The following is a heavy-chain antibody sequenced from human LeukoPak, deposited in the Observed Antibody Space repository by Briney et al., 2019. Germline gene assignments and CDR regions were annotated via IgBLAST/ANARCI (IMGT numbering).Heavy chain of an antibody. Sequence: GRSLRLSCAASGFTFSSYAMHWVRQAPGKGLEWVAVISYDGSNKYYADSVKGRFTVSRDNSKNTLYLQMNSLRAEDTAVYYCARDFSAYYYDSSGPQGFDYWGQGTLVSVSS. CDR1: GFTFSSYA. CDR3: ARDFSAYYYDSSGPQGFDY. D-gene: IGHD3-22*01. V-gene: IGHV3-30*04. CDR2: ISYDGSNK. J-gene: IGHJ4*02.